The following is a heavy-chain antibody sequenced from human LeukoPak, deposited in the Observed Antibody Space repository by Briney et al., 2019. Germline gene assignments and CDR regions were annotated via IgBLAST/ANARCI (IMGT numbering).Heavy chain of an antibody. V-gene: IGHV3-23*01. D-gene: IGHD3-10*01. CDR3: AKDEYYYGSGNYYFDY. CDR1: GITSSRHA. J-gene: IGHJ4*02. CDR2: LSGSGGST. Sequence: GGSLRLSCTASGITSSRHAMSWVRQAPGKRLEWDSTLSGSGGSTYYADSVKGRFTISRDNSKNTLYLQMNSLRAEDTAVYYCAKDEYYYGSGNYYFDYWGQGTLVTVSS.